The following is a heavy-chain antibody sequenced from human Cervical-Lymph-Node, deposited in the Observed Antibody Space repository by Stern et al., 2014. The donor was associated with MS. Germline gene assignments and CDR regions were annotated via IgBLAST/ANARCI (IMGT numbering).Heavy chain of an antibody. CDR1: GFTVSRDY. D-gene: IGHD1-1*01. V-gene: IGHV3-53*01. J-gene: IGHJ4*02. CDR2: ITNVGST. Sequence: EVQLVESGGGVLQPGGSLRLSCTASGFTVSRDYMTWVRQAQGTGLEWVSLITNVGSTFYTDSVKGRFTISRDDSKNTVYLHMTSLRAEDTAMYYCARDTSSPERSDWWGQGTLVTVSS. CDR3: ARDTSSPERSDW.